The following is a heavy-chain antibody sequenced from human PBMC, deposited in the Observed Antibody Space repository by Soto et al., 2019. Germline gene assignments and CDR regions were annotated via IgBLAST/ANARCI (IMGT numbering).Heavy chain of an antibody. D-gene: IGHD1-26*01. CDR2: ISWKDDK. V-gene: IGHV2-5*01. CDR1: GFSLTTSGAG. J-gene: IGHJ4*02. Sequence: QITLKESGPTLVKPTQTLTLTCTYSGFSLTTSGAGVGWIRQPPGKALEWLALISWKDDKRYNPGLESSLTITKDTSKQQVILTLPNMDPVDTATYFCAHRYGGNYYRWYFDSWGQGTLVTVSS. CDR3: AHRYGGNYYRWYFDS.